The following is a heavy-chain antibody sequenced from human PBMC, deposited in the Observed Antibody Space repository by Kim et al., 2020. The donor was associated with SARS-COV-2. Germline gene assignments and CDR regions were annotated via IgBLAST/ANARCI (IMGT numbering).Heavy chain of an antibody. CDR2: GSNT. V-gene: IGHV3-23*01. CDR3: AKGGRGWDY. Sequence: GSNTHYADSVKGRFTISRDNSKNTLYLQMNTLGVEDTAVYYCAKGGRGWDYWGQGALVTVSS. J-gene: IGHJ4*02. D-gene: IGHD6-19*01.